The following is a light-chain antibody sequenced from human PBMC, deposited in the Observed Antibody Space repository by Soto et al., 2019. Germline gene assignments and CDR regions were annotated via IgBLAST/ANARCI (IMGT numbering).Light chain of an antibody. J-gene: IGKJ5*01. CDR3: QQRSNWPIT. CDR2: DAS. CDR1: QSVSGW. Sequence: TQSPSTLSASVGDTVTVTCRASQSVSGWLAWYQQKPGQPPRLLIYDASNRATGIPARFSGSGSGTDFTLTISSLEPEDFAVYYCQQRSNWPITFGQGTRLEIK. V-gene: IGKV3-11*01.